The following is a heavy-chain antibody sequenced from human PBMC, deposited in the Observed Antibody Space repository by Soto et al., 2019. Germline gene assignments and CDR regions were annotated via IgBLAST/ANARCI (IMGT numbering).Heavy chain of an antibody. D-gene: IGHD3-10*01. V-gene: IGHV3-30*18. Sequence: LRLSCAASGFTFNIYGIHWVRQAPGKGLEGVAHISDDGTYKHYAASMKGRLTVSRDNSRNTVYLQMSRLRPGDTAVYYCAKEVKKESLTRVSGDYGMDVWGRGTTVTVS. CDR2: ISDDGTYK. J-gene: IGHJ6*02. CDR3: AKEVKKESLTRVSGDYGMDV. CDR1: GFTFNIYG.